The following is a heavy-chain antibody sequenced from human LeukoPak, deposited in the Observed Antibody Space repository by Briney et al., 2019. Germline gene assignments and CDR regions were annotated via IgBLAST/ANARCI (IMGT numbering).Heavy chain of an antibody. D-gene: IGHD3-22*01. CDR1: GFTLSTYW. V-gene: IGHV3-74*01. J-gene: IGHJ5*02. CDR3: ARVLSGSWDWFDP. CDR2: INPNGRTT. Sequence: GGSLRLSCAASGFTLSTYWMHWVRQAPGKGLEWVSRINPNGRTTTYADSVKGRFTISRDNAKNTVYLQMNSLRAEDTAVYYCARVLSGSWDWFDPWGQGTLVTVSS.